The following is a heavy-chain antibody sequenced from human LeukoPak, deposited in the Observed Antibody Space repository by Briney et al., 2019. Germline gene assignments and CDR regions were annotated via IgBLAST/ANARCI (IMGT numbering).Heavy chain of an antibody. CDR2: ISYDGSNK. V-gene: IGHV3-30*01. CDR1: GFTVSSYA. CDR3: ARGMDVDPVVVVAQGNDY. D-gene: IGHD2-15*01. Sequence: GGSLRLSCAASGFTVSSYAMHWVRQSPGKGLEWVAVISYDGSNKYYADSVKGRFTISKDNSKNTLYLQMNSLRAEDTAVYYCARGMDVDPVVVVAQGNDYWGQGTLVTVSS. J-gene: IGHJ4*02.